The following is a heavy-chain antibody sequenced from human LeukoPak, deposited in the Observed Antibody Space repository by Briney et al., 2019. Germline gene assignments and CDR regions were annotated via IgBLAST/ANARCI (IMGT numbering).Heavy chain of an antibody. J-gene: IGHJ2*01. V-gene: IGHV3-7*01. CDR3: ARNPRPDCSSTSCYQYWYFDL. Sequence: GGSLRLSCAASGFTFSSYWMSWVRQAPGKGLEWVANIKQDGSEKYYVDSVKGRFTISRDNAKNSLYLQMNSLRAGDTAVYYCARNPRPDCSSTSCYQYWYFDLWGRGTLVTVSS. D-gene: IGHD2-2*01. CDR2: IKQDGSEK. CDR1: GFTFSSYW.